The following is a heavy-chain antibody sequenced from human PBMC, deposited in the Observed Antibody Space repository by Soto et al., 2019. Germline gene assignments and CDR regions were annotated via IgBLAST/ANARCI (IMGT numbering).Heavy chain of an antibody. CDR3: AREGPRKGTYLFDY. Sequence: QVQLVESGGGLVKPGGSLRLSCAASRFTFSDYSMSWIRQAPGRGPEWVSYISTSGSTIFYADSVKGRFTMSRDNTMRLLYLQMNSLRVEDAAIYYCAREGPRKGTYLFDYWGQGTLVTVSS. CDR2: ISTSGSTI. J-gene: IGHJ4*02. CDR1: RFTFSDYS. V-gene: IGHV3-11*01. D-gene: IGHD3-10*01.